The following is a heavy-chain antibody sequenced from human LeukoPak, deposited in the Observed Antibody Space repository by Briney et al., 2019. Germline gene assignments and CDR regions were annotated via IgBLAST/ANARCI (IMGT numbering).Heavy chain of an antibody. J-gene: IGHJ4*02. V-gene: IGHV3-30*18. CDR3: AKGASALWFGEFLY. CDR2: ISYDGSNK. D-gene: IGHD3-10*01. Sequence: GGSLRLSCAASGFTFSSYGMHWVRQAPGKVLEWVAVISYDGSNKYYADSVKGRFTISRDNSKNTLYLQMNSLRAEDTAVYYCAKGASALWFGEFLYWGQGTLVTVSS. CDR1: GFTFSSYG.